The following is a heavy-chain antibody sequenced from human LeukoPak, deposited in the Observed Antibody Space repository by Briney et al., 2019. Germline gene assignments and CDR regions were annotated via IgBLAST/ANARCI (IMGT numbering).Heavy chain of an antibody. V-gene: IGHV3-15*01. CDR1: GFTFGSAW. CDR2: IKSKTDGGTT. CDR3: TTDYYGSGSVH. D-gene: IGHD3-10*01. Sequence: GGSLRLSCAASGFTFGSAWMSWVRQAPGKGLEWVGRIKSKTDGGTTDYAAPVKGRFTISRDDSKNTLYLQMNSLKTEDTAVYYCTTDYYGSGSVHWGQGTLVTVSS. J-gene: IGHJ4*02.